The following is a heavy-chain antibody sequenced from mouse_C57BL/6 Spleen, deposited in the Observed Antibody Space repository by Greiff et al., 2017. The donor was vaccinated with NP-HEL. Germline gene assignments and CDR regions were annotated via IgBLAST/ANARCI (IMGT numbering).Heavy chain of an antibody. CDR1: GYTFTSYW. CDR2: IDPSDSYT. J-gene: IGHJ2*01. D-gene: IGHD1-1*01. CDR3: ARDYGRGYFDY. Sequence: QVQLQQSGAELVMPGASVKLSCKASGYTFTSYWMHWVKQRPGQGLEWIGEIDPSDSYTNYNQKFKGKSTLTVDKSSSTAYMQLSSLTSEDSAVYYCARDYGRGYFDYWGQGTTLTVSS. V-gene: IGHV1-69*01.